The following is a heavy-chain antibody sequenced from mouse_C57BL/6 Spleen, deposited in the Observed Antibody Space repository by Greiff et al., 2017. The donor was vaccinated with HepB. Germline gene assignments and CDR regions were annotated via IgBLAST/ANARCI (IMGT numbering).Heavy chain of an antibody. CDR1: GYTFTGYW. D-gene: IGHD1-1*01. Sequence: QVQLQQSGAELMKPGASVKLSCKATGYTFTGYWIEWVKQRPGHGLEWIGEILPGSGSTNYNEKFKGKATFTADTYSNPAYMQLSSLTTEDSAIYYWARSNGSSLYWYFDVWGTGTTVTVSS. J-gene: IGHJ1*03. CDR3: ARSNGSSLYWYFDV. CDR2: ILPGSGST. V-gene: IGHV1-9*01.